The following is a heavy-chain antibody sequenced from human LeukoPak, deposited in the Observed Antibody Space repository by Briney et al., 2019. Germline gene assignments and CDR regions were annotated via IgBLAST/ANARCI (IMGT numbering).Heavy chain of an antibody. V-gene: IGHV3-9*03. CDR1: GFTFDDYA. CDR3: AKDIGSSGWSAFDI. J-gene: IGHJ3*02. Sequence: GGSLRLSCAASGFTFDDYAMHWVRQAPGQGLEWVSGISWNSGSIGYADSVKGRFTISRDNAKNSLYLQMNSLRAEDMALYYCAKDIGSSGWSAFDIWGQGTMVTVSS. D-gene: IGHD3-22*01. CDR2: ISWNSGSI.